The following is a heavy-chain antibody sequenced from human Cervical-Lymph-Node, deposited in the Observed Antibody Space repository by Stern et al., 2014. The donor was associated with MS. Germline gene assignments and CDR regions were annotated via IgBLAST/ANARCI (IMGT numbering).Heavy chain of an antibody. V-gene: IGHV3-33*01. CDR2: IWCDGSNK. D-gene: IGHD2-2*01. J-gene: IGHJ4*02. CDR3: ARDSSKGGSNY. CDR1: GFTFSSYG. Sequence: VHLVESGGGVVQPGRSLRLACAASGFTFSSYGMHWVRQAPGKGLEWVAVIWCDGSNKYYADSVKGRFTISRENSKNTLYLQMNSLRAEDTAVYYCARDSSKGGSNYWGQGTLVTVSS.